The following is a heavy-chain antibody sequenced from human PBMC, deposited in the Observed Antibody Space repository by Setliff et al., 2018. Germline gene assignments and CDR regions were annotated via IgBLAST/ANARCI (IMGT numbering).Heavy chain of an antibody. CDR3: AILRGYSGYDVLNYYYYMDV. D-gene: IGHD5-12*01. J-gene: IGHJ6*03. Sequence: GESLKISCKGSGYSFSNFWIGWVRQMPGKGLEWMGIIYPGDSHTRYSPSFQGQVTMSADKSISTAYLQWSSLKASDTAMYYCAILRGYSGYDVLNYYYYMDVWGKGTTVTVSS. CDR2: IYPGDSHT. CDR1: GYSFSNFW. V-gene: IGHV5-51*01.